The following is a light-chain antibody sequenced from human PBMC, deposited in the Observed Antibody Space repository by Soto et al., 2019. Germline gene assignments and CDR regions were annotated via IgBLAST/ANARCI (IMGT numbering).Light chain of an antibody. CDR3: QQRSIWAT. J-gene: IGKJ3*01. CDR1: QGIESD. Sequence: IKKNNSPSSLSASVRDRITITCRASQGIESDLSWYQQRPGKAPKLLIYAASNVHSGVPPRFSGSGSGTEFTLTSSSLQPDDFAVYYCQQRSIWATFGPGTKVDI. V-gene: IGKV1-17*01. CDR2: AAS.